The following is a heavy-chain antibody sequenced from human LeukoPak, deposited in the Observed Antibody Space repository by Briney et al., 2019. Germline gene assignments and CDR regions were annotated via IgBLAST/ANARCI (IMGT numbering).Heavy chain of an antibody. V-gene: IGHV3-21*01. CDR1: GFTLSDYN. CDR2: ITSSSSYI. D-gene: IGHD1-26*01. Sequence: GGSLRLSCAVSGFTLSDYNMHWVRQVPGKGLEWVSSITSSSSYIYYADSVKGRFTISRDNAKNSLYLQMNSLRAEDTAVYYCARDPYSGRYGDYYYYYMDVWGKGTTVTISS. CDR3: ARDPYSGRYGDYYYYYMDV. J-gene: IGHJ6*03.